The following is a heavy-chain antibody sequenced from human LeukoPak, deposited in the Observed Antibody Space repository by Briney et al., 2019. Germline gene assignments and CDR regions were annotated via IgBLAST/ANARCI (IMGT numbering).Heavy chain of an antibody. V-gene: IGHV1-2*02. CDR2: INPNSGGT. CDR1: GYTFTGYY. CDR3: ARGRGTSGSNRDFYYYYYMDV. Sequence: SVKVSCKASGYTFTGYYMHWVRQAPGQGLEWMGWINPNSGGTNYAQKFQGRVTMTRDTSISTAYMELSSLRHDDLAVYYCARGRGTSGSNRDFYYYYYMDVWGKGTTVTVSS. D-gene: IGHD2-15*01. J-gene: IGHJ6*03.